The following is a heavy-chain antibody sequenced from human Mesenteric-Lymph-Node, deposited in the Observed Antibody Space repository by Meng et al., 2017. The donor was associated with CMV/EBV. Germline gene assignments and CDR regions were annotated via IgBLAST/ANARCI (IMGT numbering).Heavy chain of an antibody. Sequence: QVQLVQSGAGVKKPGSSVKVSCKASGGTFSSYTLSWVRQAPGQGLEGMGRIIPILGIANYAQKFQGRVTITADKSTSTAYMELSSLRSEDTAVYYCAGGIAAAGSRWFDPWGQGTLVTVSS. J-gene: IGHJ5*02. CDR2: IIPILGIA. D-gene: IGHD6-13*01. CDR3: AGGIAAAGSRWFDP. CDR1: GGTFSSYT. V-gene: IGHV1-69*02.